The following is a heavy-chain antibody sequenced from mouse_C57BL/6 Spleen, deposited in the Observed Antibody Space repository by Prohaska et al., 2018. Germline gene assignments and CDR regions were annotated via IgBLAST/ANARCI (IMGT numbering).Heavy chain of an antibody. J-gene: IGHJ2*01. CDR3: ARKGVENY. CDR2: IDPSDSYT. Sequence: QVQLQQPGAELVRPGTSVKLSCKASGYTFTSYWMHWVKQRPGQGLEWIGVIDPSDSYTNYNQKFKGKATLTVDTSSSTAYMQLSSLTSEDSAVYYCARKGVENYWGQGTTLTVSS. V-gene: IGHV1-59*01. CDR1: GYTFTSYW. D-gene: IGHD1-1*01.